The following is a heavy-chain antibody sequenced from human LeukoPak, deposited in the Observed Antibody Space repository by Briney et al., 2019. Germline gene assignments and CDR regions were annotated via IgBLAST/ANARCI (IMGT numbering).Heavy chain of an antibody. CDR1: GGSISSCY. V-gene: IGHV4-59*12. J-gene: IGHJ4*02. CDR3: ARDGSDYASGYFDY. Sequence: SETLSLTCTVSGGSISSCYWSWIRQPPGKGLEWIGYIYYSGSTNYNPSLKSRVTISVDTSKNQFSLKLSSVTAADTAVYYCARDGSDYASGYFDYWGQGTLVTVSS. CDR2: IYYSGST. D-gene: IGHD4-17*01.